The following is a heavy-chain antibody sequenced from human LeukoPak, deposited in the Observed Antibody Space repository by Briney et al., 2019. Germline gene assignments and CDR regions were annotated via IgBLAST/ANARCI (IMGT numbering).Heavy chain of an antibody. D-gene: IGHD2/OR15-2a*01. Sequence: GSLRLSCAASGFTFSSYGIHWVRQTPGKGLEWIGCIFYSGRTYYNPSLKSRVTISVDMSKSQFSLRLTSVTAADTAVYYCARKNDFEIWGQGTLVTVSS. CDR2: IFYSGRT. CDR3: ARKNDFEI. J-gene: IGHJ3*02. V-gene: IGHV4-59*01. CDR1: GFTFSSYG.